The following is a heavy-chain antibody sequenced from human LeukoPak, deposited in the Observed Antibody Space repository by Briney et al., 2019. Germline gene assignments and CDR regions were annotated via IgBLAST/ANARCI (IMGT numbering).Heavy chain of an antibody. J-gene: IGHJ5*02. D-gene: IGHD3-10*01. CDR3: ARQAGYYGSGSQNWFDP. CDR2: IYPGDSDT. CDR1: GYSFTSYW. V-gene: IGHV5-51*01. Sequence: GESLKISCKGSGYSFTSYWIGWVRQMPGKGLEWTGIIYPGDSDTRYSPSFQGQVTISADKSISTAYLQWSSLKASDTAMYYCARQAGYYGSGSQNWFDPWGQGTLVTVSS.